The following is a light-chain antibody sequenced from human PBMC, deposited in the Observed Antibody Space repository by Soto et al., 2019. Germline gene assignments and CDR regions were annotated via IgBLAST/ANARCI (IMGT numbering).Light chain of an antibody. CDR2: AAS. J-gene: IGKJ4*01. CDR1: QSISSY. CDR3: QQSYSTPPT. Sequence: EIRVTQSASSLSASVGDRVTITCRASQSISSYLNWYQQKPGKAPKLLIYAASSLQSGVPSRFSGSGSGTDFTLTISSLQPEDFATYYCQQSYSTPPTFGGGTKVDIK. V-gene: IGKV1-39*01.